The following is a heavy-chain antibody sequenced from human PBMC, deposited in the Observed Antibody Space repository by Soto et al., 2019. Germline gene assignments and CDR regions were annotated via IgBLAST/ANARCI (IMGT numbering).Heavy chain of an antibody. CDR1: GGSISIDIHY. J-gene: IGHJ3*02. CDR2: IYYSGST. CDR3: ARDRVSWNDI. Sequence: QVQLQESGPGLVKPSQTLSLTCSVSGGSISIDIHYWSWIRQPPGKGLEWIGYIYYSGSTYYNPSLKSRVTISVDTSKNQFSLKLSSVTAADTAVYYCARDRVSWNDIWGQGTMVTVSS. V-gene: IGHV4-30-4*01. D-gene: IGHD1-1*01.